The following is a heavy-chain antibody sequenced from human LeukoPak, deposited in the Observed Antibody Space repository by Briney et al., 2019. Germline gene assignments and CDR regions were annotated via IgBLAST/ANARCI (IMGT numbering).Heavy chain of an antibody. CDR1: GYTFTRYG. J-gene: IGHJ4*02. D-gene: IGHD6-19*01. CDR2: ISAYNGNT. V-gene: IGHV1-18*01. Sequence: ASVPESCMSSGYTFTRYGRRWLRQARGQGLEGMGWISAYNGNTNYAQKLQGRVTMTTDTSTSTAYMELRSLRSDDTAVYYCARDRDSSGWHVADYWGQGTLVTVSS. CDR3: ARDRDSSGWHVADY.